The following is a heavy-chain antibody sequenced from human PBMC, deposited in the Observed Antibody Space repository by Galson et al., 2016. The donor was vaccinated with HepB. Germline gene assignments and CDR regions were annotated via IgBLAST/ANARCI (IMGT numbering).Heavy chain of an antibody. CDR1: GDSVSSSSYY. J-gene: IGHJ6*02. D-gene: IGHD3-3*01. CDR2: IYHGGTT. V-gene: IGHV4-39*01. Sequence: LSLTCTVSGDSVSSSSYYWGWIRQSPGKGLEWIGNIYHGGTTKNNPSLKSRITISVDTSKNQFSLKLSSVTATDTAVYYCARVRDYDFWSGFGMDVWGQGTTVTVSS. CDR3: ARVRDYDFWSGFGMDV.